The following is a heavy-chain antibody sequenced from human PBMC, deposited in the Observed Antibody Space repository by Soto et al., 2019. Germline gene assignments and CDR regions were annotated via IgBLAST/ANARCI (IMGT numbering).Heavy chain of an antibody. J-gene: IGHJ4*02. D-gene: IGHD1-20*01. V-gene: IGHV3-23*01. CDR3: ARGVTVGVTGPDY. CDR1: GFTFSSYA. Sequence: GGSLRLSCAASGFTFSSYAMSWIRQAPGKGLEWVSGISDSGGSTYYADSVKGRFTISRDNSKKTLYLQMNSLRAEDTAVYYCARGVTVGVTGPDYWGQGKLVTVSS. CDR2: ISDSGGST.